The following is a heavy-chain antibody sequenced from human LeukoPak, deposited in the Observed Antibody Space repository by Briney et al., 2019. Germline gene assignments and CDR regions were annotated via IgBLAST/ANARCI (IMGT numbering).Heavy chain of an antibody. V-gene: IGHV3-30*02. J-gene: IGHJ4*02. Sequence: GGSLRLSCAASGFTFSNSGMHWVRQAPGKGLEWVAGVWFGESSQSYADSVKGRFTISRDNSKNTVWLEMNSLRVEDTAVYYCAKDGYSSGWYVLDYYWGQGTLVTVSS. CDR1: GFTFSNSG. CDR2: VWFGESSQ. CDR3: AKDGYSSGWYVLDYY. D-gene: IGHD6-19*01.